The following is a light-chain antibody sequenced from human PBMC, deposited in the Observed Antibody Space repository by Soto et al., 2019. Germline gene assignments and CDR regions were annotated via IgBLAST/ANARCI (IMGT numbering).Light chain of an antibody. CDR1: QSVSSSY. J-gene: IGKJ1*01. CDR2: GAS. Sequence: EIVLTLSPGTLSLSPGERATLSCRASQSVSSSYLACYQQKPGQAPRLLIYGASSRATGIPDRFSGSGSGTDFTLTISRLEPEDFAVYYCQQYGSSPATFGQGTKVDIK. V-gene: IGKV3-20*01. CDR3: QQYGSSPAT.